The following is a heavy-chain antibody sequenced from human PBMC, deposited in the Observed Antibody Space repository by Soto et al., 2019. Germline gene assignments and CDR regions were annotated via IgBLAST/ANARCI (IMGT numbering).Heavy chain of an antibody. CDR3: SKWSGYGDL. CDR2: ISVTPGIT. CDR1: GFTMSTYS. J-gene: IGHJ4*02. Sequence: EMQLLESGGGLVQPGGSLRLSWAASGFTMSTYSVTWVRQAPGKGLEWVSGISVTPGITFYADSVKGRFTISRDSSNNAVYLQMNSLRAEDTAMYFCSKWSGYGDLWGQGTLVTVSS. D-gene: IGHD5-12*01. V-gene: IGHV3-23*01.